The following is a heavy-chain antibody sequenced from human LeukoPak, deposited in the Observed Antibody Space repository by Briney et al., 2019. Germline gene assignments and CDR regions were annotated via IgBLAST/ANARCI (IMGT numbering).Heavy chain of an antibody. D-gene: IGHD4-17*01. CDR3: ARDDYGDNFDY. V-gene: IGHV3-33*01. J-gene: IGHJ4*02. CDR2: IWYDGSNK. Sequence: GGSLRLSCAASGFTFSSYGMHWVRQAPGKGLEWVAVIWYDGSNKYYADSVKGRFTISRDNSKNTLYLQMNSLRAEDTAVYYCARDDYGDNFDYWGQGTLSPSPQ. CDR1: GFTFSSYG.